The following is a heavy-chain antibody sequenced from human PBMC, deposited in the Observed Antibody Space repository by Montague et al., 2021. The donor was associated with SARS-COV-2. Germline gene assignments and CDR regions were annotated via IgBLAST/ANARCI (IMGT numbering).Heavy chain of an antibody. Sequence: SETLSLTCTVSGGSISSYYWCWIWLPPRQGQEWNGFIYYSGSTNSNSSLKRRGTISVDTSKNQFSLNLSLVTAADTAVYYCARWGLSGGHTGDGAFDIWGQGTTVTVSS. J-gene: IGHJ3*02. D-gene: IGHD2-21*02. CDR1: GGSISSYY. V-gene: IGHV4-59*01. CDR2: IYYSGST. CDR3: ARWGLSGGHTGDGAFDI.